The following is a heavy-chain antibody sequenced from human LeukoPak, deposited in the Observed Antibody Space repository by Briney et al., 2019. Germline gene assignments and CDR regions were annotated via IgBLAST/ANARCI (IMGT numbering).Heavy chain of an antibody. D-gene: IGHD3-16*01. J-gene: IGHJ6*02. Sequence: SSETLSLTCTVSGGSISSYYWSWIRQPPGKGLEWIGYIYYSGSAYYNPSLKSRVIISVDTSTNQFSLELTSVTAADTGLYYCGREGYEYDGMDVWGQGTTVTVSS. V-gene: IGHV4-59*01. CDR2: IYYSGSA. CDR1: GGSISSYY. CDR3: GREGYEYDGMDV.